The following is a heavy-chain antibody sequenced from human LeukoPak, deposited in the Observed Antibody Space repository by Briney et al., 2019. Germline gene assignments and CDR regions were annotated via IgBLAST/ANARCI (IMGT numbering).Heavy chain of an antibody. CDR1: GGSIGSSDYY. D-gene: IGHD2-15*01. V-gene: IGHV4-30-4*01. CDR3: ARGLDCSGGSCYSQRAFDI. CDR2: IFYSGST. Sequence: SETLSLTCTVSGGSIGSSDYYWSWIRQPPGKGLEWIGYIFYSGSTHYNPSLRSRVTISVDTSKNQFSLKLSSVTAADTAVYYCARGLDCSGGSCYSQRAFDIWGQGTMVTVSS. J-gene: IGHJ3*02.